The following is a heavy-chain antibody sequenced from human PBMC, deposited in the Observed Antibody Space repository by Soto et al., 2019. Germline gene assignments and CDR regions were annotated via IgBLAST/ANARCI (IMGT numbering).Heavy chain of an antibody. CDR1: GGSISSSNW. D-gene: IGHD1-7*01. Sequence: SETLSLTCAVSGGSISSSNWWSWVRQPPGKGLEWIGEIYHSGSTNYNPSLKSRVTISVDKSKNQFSLKLSSVTAADTAVYYCARVSDFLQNNANYDDAFDNWGQGAMVTVSS. CDR3: ARVSDFLQNNANYDDAFDN. J-gene: IGHJ3*02. V-gene: IGHV4-4*02. CDR2: IYHSGST.